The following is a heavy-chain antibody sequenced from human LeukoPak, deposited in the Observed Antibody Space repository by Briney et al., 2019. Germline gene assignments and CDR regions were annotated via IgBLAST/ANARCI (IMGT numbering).Heavy chain of an antibody. D-gene: IGHD1-26*01. V-gene: IGHV3-49*03. J-gene: IGHJ4*02. CDR2: IRSKAYGGTT. Sequence: GGSLRLSCTASGFTFGDYAMSWFRQAPGKGLEWVGFIRSKAYGGTTEYAASVKGRFTISRDDSKSIAYLQMNSLKTEDTAVYYCTRVGSYWAFDYWGQGTLVTVSS. CDR3: TRVGSYWAFDY. CDR1: GFTFGDYA.